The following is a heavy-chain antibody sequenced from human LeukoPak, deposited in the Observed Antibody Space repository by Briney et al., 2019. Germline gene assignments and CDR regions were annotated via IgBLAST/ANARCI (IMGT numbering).Heavy chain of an antibody. Sequence: GGSLRLSCAASGFTFSNYWMHWVRQAPGKGPVWVSRIKYDRSATTYADSVKGRFTISRDNVKNTLSLQMNSLRAEDTAVYYCTKSDWFDPWGQGTLVTVSS. V-gene: IGHV3-74*01. J-gene: IGHJ5*02. CDR2: IKYDRSAT. CDR1: GFTFSNYW. D-gene: IGHD3-3*01. CDR3: TKSDWFDP.